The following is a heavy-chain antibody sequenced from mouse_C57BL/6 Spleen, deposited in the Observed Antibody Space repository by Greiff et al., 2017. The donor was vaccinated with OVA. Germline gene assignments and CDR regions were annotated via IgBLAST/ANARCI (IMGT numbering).Heavy chain of an antibody. V-gene: IGHV2-5*01. Sequence: QVQLKQSGPGLVQPSQSLSITCTVSGFSLTSYGVHWVRQSPGKGLEWLGVIWSGGSTDYNAAFMSRLSITKDNSKSQVFCKMNRLQADDTAIDDCAKRGDYYGSFDYWGQGTTLTVSS. CDR1: GFSLTSYG. D-gene: IGHD1-1*01. CDR2: IWSGGST. CDR3: AKRGDYYGSFDY. J-gene: IGHJ2*01.